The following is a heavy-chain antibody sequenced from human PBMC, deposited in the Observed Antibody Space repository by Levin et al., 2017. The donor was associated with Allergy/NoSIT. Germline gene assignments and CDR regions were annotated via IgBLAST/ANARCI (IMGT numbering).Heavy chain of an antibody. CDR3: AKDMVGYCSSTSCHTLDY. Sequence: GGSLRLSCAASGFTFDDYTMHWVRQAPGKGLEWVSLISWDGGSTYYADSVKGRFTISRDNSKNSLYLQMNSLRTEDTALYYCAKDMVGYCSSTSCHTLDYWGQGTLVTVSS. CDR2: ISWDGGST. CDR1: GFTFDDYT. V-gene: IGHV3-43*01. J-gene: IGHJ4*02. D-gene: IGHD2-2*02.